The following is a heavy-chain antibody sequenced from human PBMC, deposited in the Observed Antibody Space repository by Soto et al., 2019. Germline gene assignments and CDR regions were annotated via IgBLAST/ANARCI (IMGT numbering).Heavy chain of an antibody. V-gene: IGHV3-11*06. J-gene: IGHJ6*02. D-gene: IGHD5-18*01. CDR1: GFTFSDYY. Sequence: PGGSLRLSCAASGFTFSDYYMGWIRQAPWKGLEWVSYISSSSSYTNYADSVKGRFTISRDNAKNSLYLQMNSLRAEDTAVYYCARDRLDTAMVRMYYGMDVWGQGTTVTVSS. CDR3: ARDRLDTAMVRMYYGMDV. CDR2: ISSSSSYT.